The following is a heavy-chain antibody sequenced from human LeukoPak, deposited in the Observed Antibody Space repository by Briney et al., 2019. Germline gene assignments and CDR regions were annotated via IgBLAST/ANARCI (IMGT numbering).Heavy chain of an antibody. J-gene: IGHJ5*02. CDR1: GYTFTSYY. D-gene: IGHD1-26*01. Sequence: ASVKVSCKASGYTFTSYYMHWVRQAPGQGLEWMGLINPSGSSTSYAQKFQGRLSLTRDMSTSTDYMELSSLRSEDTALYYCARDNSVGDTAWWFDPWGQGTLVTVSS. V-gene: IGHV1-46*01. CDR2: INPSGSST. CDR3: ARDNSVGDTAWWFDP.